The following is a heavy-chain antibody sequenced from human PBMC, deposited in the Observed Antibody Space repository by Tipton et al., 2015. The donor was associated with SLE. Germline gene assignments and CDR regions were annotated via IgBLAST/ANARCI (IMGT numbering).Heavy chain of an antibody. CDR1: GGSLSGYW. D-gene: IGHD3-3*01. CDR3: ARREWGYFDY. J-gene: IGHJ4*02. Sequence: TLSLTCTVYGGSLSGYWWSWIRQSPGKGLEWIGEIYPTGRTDYNPSLMSRVTISVDTSQNQFSLKLSSVTAADTAVYYCARREWGYFDYWGQGTLVTVSS. CDR2: IYPTGRT. V-gene: IGHV4-34*01.